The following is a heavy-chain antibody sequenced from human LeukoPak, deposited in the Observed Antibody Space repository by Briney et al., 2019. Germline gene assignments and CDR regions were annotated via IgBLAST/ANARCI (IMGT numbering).Heavy chain of an antibody. CDR1: GYTFTSYY. CDR2: INPSGGST. CDR3: ARGSSLETGSGSCPDY. D-gene: IGHD3-10*01. J-gene: IGHJ4*02. V-gene: IGHV1-46*01. Sequence: ASVKVSCKASGYTFTSYYMHWVRQAPGQGLEWMGIINPSGGSTSYAQKFQGRVTMTRDMSTSTVYMELSSLRSEDTAVYYCARGSSLETGSGSCPDYWGQGTLVTVSS.